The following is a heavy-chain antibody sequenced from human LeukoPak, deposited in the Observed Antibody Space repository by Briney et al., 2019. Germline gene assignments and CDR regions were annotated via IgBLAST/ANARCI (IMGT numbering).Heavy chain of an antibody. CDR2: IYPGDSDT. V-gene: IGHV5-51*01. Sequence: GESLKISCKGSGYSFTSYWIGWVRQMPGKGLEWMGIIYPGDSDTRYSPSFQGQVTISADKPISTAYLQWSSLKASDTAMYYCARLGGDCSSTSCYGLDYWGQGTLVTVSS. D-gene: IGHD2-2*01. CDR1: GYSFTSYW. CDR3: ARLGGDCSSTSCYGLDY. J-gene: IGHJ4*02.